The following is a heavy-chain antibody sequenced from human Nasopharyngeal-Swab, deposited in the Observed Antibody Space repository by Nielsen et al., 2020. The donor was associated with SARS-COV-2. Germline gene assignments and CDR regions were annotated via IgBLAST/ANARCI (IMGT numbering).Heavy chain of an antibody. Sequence: SETLSLTCTVSGGSIKSYYWSWVRQPPGKGLEWIGNFFYRGTPNYNPSLKSRVTISVDAPRNQFSLRLNSVTSADTAMYYCARDSSGWHYWGQGTLVTVSS. J-gene: IGHJ4*02. V-gene: IGHV4-59*01. CDR1: GGSIKSYY. D-gene: IGHD6-19*01. CDR3: ARDSSGWHY. CDR2: FFYRGTP.